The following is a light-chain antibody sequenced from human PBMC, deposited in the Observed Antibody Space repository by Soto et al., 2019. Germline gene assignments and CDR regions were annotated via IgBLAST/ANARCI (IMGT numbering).Light chain of an antibody. J-gene: IGKJ2*01. CDR3: HQRSNWPPT. CDR1: QSVSNS. V-gene: IGKV3-11*01. CDR2: DAS. Sequence: EIVLTQSPATLSLSPGERATLSCRASQSVSNSLAWYQQKRGQAPRLLIYDASNRATGIPARFSGSGSGTDFTLTISSLEPEDFAVYYCHQRSNWPPTFSQGTNLEIK.